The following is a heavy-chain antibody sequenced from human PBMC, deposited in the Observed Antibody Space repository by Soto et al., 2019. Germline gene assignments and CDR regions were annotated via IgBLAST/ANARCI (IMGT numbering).Heavy chain of an antibody. D-gene: IGHD5-18*01. J-gene: IGHJ6*02. CDR1: GGIFTNNA. CDR3: AAGGNNDGYNLFPRMGV. Sequence: QVQVVQSGAEVKKPGSSVKVSCKVSGGIFTNNAISCVRQAPGQGLEWLGGVIPLFDTAYYAQIFRGRLKISGGGATASAYLGPGGPTSADAGVLFCAAGGNNDGYNLFPRMGVWGQGTTVTVS. CDR2: VIPLFDTA. V-gene: IGHV1-69*01.